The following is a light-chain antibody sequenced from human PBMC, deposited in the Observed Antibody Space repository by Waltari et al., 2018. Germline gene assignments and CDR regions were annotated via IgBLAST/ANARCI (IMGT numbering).Light chain of an antibody. CDR2: STN. Sequence: QTVVTQEPSFSVSPGGPVTLTCGFTSGSVSTNYYPTWFQQTPGQAPRTLTASTNTRSSGVPDRFSGSILGNRAALTIRGAQADDESDYYCVLYMGSGIWVYGGGTKVTVL. V-gene: IGLV8-61*01. J-gene: IGLJ3*02. CDR1: SGSVSTNYY. CDR3: VLYMGSGIWV.